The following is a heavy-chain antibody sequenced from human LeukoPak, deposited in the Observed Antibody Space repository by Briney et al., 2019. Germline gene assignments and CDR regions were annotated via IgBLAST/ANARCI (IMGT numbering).Heavy chain of an antibody. CDR1: GGTFSSYA. V-gene: IGHV1-69*04. CDR2: IIPILGIA. Sequence: SVKVSCKASGGTFSSYAISWVRQAPGQGLEWMGRIIPILGIANYAQKFQGRVTITADKSTSTAYMELSSLRSEDTAVYCCARAMVRGVNDYWGQGTLVTVSS. D-gene: IGHD3-10*01. CDR3: ARAMVRGVNDY. J-gene: IGHJ4*02.